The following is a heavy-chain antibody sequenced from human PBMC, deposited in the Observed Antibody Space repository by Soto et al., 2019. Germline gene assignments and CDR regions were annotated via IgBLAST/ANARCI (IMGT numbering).Heavy chain of an antibody. CDR1: GYSISSGYY. J-gene: IGHJ4*02. CDR2: IYHSGST. D-gene: IGHD1-26*01. V-gene: IGHV4-38-2*02. Sequence: SSETLSLTCAVSGYSISSGYYWGWIQQPPGKGLEWIGSIYHSGSTYYNPSLKSRVTMSVDTSKNQFSLKLSSVTAADTAVYYCARDGRVGATHYWGQGTLVTVSS. CDR3: ARDGRVGATHY.